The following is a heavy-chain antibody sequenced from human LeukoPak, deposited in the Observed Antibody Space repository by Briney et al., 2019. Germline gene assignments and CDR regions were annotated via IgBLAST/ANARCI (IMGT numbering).Heavy chain of an antibody. D-gene: IGHD1-1*01. CDR2: IPSGGSNI. Sequence: PGGSLRLSCVASGFLFRTYGMSWVRQAPGKGLEWVAGIPSGGSNIYYADSVKGRFTISRDNSKSTLYLQMNSLRPEDTAVYYCAKGGSNNWSFDNWGQGTLVTVSS. CDR1: GFLFRTYG. CDR3: AKGGSNNWSFDN. V-gene: IGHV3-23*01. J-gene: IGHJ4*02.